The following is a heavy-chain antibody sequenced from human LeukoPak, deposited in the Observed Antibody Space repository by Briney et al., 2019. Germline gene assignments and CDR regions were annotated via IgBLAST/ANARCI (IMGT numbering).Heavy chain of an antibody. Sequence: ASVKVSCKASGYTFTGYYMHWVRQAPGQGLEWMGWINPNSGGTNYAQKFQGRVTMTRDTSISTAYMELSRLRSDDTAVYYCARLQQWLVRGYYYGMDVWGQGTTVTVSS. CDR2: INPNSGGT. D-gene: IGHD6-19*01. J-gene: IGHJ6*02. CDR3: ARLQQWLVRGYYYGMDV. CDR1: GYTFTGYY. V-gene: IGHV1-2*02.